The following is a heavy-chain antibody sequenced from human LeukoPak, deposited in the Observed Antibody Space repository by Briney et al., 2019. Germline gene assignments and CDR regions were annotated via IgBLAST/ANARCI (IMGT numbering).Heavy chain of an antibody. J-gene: IGHJ4*02. CDR3: ARGDIGSSSPPFDY. V-gene: IGHV4-30-2*01. CDR1: GGSISSGGYY. D-gene: IGHD6-6*01. Sequence: PSETLSLTCTVSGGSISSGGYYWSWIRQPPGKGLEWIGYIYHSGSTYYNPSLKSRVTISLDRSKNQFSLKLSSVTAADTAVYYCARGDIGSSSPPFDYWGQGTLVTVSS. CDR2: IYHSGST.